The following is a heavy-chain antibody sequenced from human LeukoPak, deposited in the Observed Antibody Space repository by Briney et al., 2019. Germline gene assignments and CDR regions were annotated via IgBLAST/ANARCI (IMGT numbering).Heavy chain of an antibody. D-gene: IGHD6-13*01. CDR1: GGTFSSYA. J-gene: IGHJ4*02. V-gene: IGHV1-69*04. CDR2: IIPILGIA. Sequence: SVKVSCKASGGTFSSYAISWVRQAPGQGLEWMGRIIPILGIANYAQKFQGRVTITADKSTSTAYVELSSLRSEDTAVYYCASGSIAAAGPNLDYWGQGTLVTASS. CDR3: ASGSIAAAGPNLDY.